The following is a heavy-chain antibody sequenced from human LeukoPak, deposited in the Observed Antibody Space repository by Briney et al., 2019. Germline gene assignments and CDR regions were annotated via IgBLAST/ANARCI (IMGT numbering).Heavy chain of an antibody. CDR3: ARVTHSSGYYLRSFDY. D-gene: IGHD3-22*01. J-gene: IGHJ4*02. V-gene: IGHV4-59*01. CDR2: IYYSGST. Sequence: PSETLSLTCTVSGGSISSYYWSWIRQPPGKGLEWIGYIYYSGSTNYNPSLKSRVTISVDTSKNQFSLKLSSVTAADTAVYYCARVTHSSGYYLRSFDYWGQGTLVTVSS. CDR1: GGSISSYY.